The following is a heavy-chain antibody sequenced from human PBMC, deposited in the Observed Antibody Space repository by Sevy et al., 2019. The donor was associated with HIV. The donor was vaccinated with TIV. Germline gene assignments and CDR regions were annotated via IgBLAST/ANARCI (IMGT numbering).Heavy chain of an antibody. V-gene: IGHV3-23*01. Sequence: GSLRLSCAASGFMFSSYALSWVRPAPGEGLGLVSTIRGGGGSTYYADSVKGRFTISRDNSKNTLYLQMNSLRAEDTAVYYCHGDYDSSQLASYYYYGMDVWGQGTTVTVSS. J-gene: IGHJ6*02. CDR3: HGDYDSSQLASYYYYGMDV. D-gene: IGHD3-22*01. CDR2: IRGGGGST. CDR1: GFMFSSYA.